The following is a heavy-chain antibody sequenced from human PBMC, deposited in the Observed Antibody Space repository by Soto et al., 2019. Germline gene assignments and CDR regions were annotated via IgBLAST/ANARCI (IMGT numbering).Heavy chain of an antibody. D-gene: IGHD2-15*01. Sequence: GASVKVSCKASGGTFSSYAISWVRQAPGQGLEWMGGIIPIFGTANYAQKFQGRVTITADESTSTAYMELSSLRSEDTAVYYCARDLGYCSGGSCYSGEHNWFDPWGQGTLVTVSS. CDR3: ARDLGYCSGGSCYSGEHNWFDP. CDR1: GGTFSSYA. J-gene: IGHJ5*02. CDR2: IIPIFGTA. V-gene: IGHV1-69*13.